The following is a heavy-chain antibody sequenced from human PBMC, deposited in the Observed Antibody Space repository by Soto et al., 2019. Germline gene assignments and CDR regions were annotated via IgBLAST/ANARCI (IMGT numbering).Heavy chain of an antibody. V-gene: IGHV5-10-1*01. CDR1: GYSFTSYW. CDR2: IDPSDSYT. J-gene: IGHJ6*02. CDR3: ARLVVVAANIYYHYGMDV. D-gene: IGHD2-15*01. Sequence: PGESLKISCKGSGYSFTSYWISWVRQMPGKGLEWMGRIDPSDSYTNYSPSFQGHVTISADKSISTAYLQWSSLKASDTAMYYCARLVVVAANIYYHYGMDVWGRGTTVTVSS.